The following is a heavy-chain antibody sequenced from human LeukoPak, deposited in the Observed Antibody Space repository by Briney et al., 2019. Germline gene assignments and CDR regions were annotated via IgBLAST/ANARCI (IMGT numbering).Heavy chain of an antibody. Sequence: KPRESLKISCKGSGYSFTSYWIGWVRQMPGKGLEWMGIIYPGDSDTRYSPSFQGQVTISADKSISTAYLQWSSLKASDTAMYYCARHYSSSSEGRNYYYYYYMDVWGKGTTVTVSS. J-gene: IGHJ6*03. CDR3: ARHYSSSSEGRNYYYYYYMDV. CDR1: GYSFTSYW. CDR2: IYPGDSDT. V-gene: IGHV5-51*01. D-gene: IGHD6-6*01.